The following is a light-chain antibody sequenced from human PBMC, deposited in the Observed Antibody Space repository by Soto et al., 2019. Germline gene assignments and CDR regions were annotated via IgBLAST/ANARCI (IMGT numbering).Light chain of an antibody. CDR2: AAS. V-gene: IGKV1-9*01. Sequence: IHLTQSPSSLSASLGDRVTITFRASQGINTFLAWYQQKAGKAPKLLIYAASTLQSGVPSRFSGSGSGTDFTLTISSLQSEDFATYYCLQHNSYPPTFGQGTRLEIK. CDR1: QGINTF. CDR3: LQHNSYPPT. J-gene: IGKJ5*01.